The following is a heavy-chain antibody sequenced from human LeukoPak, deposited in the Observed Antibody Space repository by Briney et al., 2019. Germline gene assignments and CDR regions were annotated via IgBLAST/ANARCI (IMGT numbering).Heavy chain of an antibody. CDR1: DGSFSTHY. J-gene: IGHJ3*01. Sequence: SETLSLTCSVSDGSFSTHYWTWIRHPPGKGLEWIGYISSIGSTNYNPSLKSRVTITVDTSKKQFSLKMTSVTAADTAVYYCARDPTTVTKGFDVWGQGTMVTVSS. CDR2: ISSIGST. CDR3: ARDPTTVTKGFDV. D-gene: IGHD4-17*01. V-gene: IGHV4-59*11.